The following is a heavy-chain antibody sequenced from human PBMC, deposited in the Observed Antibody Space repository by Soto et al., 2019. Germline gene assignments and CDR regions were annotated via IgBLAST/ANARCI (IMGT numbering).Heavy chain of an antibody. CDR1: GGSISSSSYY. V-gene: IGHV4-39*01. CDR2: IYYSGST. J-gene: IGHJ4*02. D-gene: IGHD2-2*01. CDR3: ARHEDIVVVPAASPFDY. Sequence: SETLSLTCTVSGGSISSSSYYWGWIRQPPGKGLEWIGSIYYSGSTYYNPSLKSRVTISVDTSKNQFSLKLSSVTAADTAVYYCARHEDIVVVPAASPFDYWGQGTLVTVSS.